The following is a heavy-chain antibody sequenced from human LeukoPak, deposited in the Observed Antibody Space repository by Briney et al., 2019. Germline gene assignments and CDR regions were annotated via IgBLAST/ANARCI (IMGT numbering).Heavy chain of an antibody. Sequence: GASVRVSCRASGYSFTRYGISWVRQAPGQGLEWMGWISGSNGNTNYAQKFQGRVTMTTDTSTGTAYMDLRNLRSDDTAVYYCARALQVTAIHRFDYWGQGTLVTVSS. V-gene: IGHV1-18*01. CDR1: GYSFTRYG. J-gene: IGHJ4*02. CDR2: ISGSNGNT. D-gene: IGHD2-21*02. CDR3: ARALQVTAIHRFDY.